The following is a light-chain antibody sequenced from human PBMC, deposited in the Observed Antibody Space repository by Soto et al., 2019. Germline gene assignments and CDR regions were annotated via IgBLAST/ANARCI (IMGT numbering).Light chain of an antibody. Sequence: DIQMTQSPSTLSASIGDRVTITCRASQSINTLLAWYQQRPARAPNLLIYKASSLESGVPSRFSGSASGTEFTLIISSLQADDFASYYCQQYYSYPGTFGQGIKVEIK. CDR3: QQYYSYPGT. CDR1: QSINTL. V-gene: IGKV1-5*03. J-gene: IGKJ1*01. CDR2: KAS.